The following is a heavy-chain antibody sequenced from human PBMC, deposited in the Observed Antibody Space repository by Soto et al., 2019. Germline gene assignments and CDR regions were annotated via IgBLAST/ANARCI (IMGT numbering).Heavy chain of an antibody. CDR1: GGSISSGGYS. CDR3: ARGTIELRYSSTYYFDY. Sequence: SETLSLTCAVSGGSISSGGYSWSWIRQPPGKGLEWIGYIYHSGSTYYNPSLKSRVTISVDRSKNQFSLKLSSVTAADTAVYYCARGTIELRYSSTYYFDYWGQGTLVTVSS. D-gene: IGHD3-9*01. CDR2: IYHSGST. V-gene: IGHV4-30-2*01. J-gene: IGHJ4*02.